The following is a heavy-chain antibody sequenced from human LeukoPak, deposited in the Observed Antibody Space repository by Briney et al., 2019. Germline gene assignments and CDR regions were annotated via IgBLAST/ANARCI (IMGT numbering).Heavy chain of an antibody. CDR3: AKRGGYCSSTSCYRWFDP. CDR1: GFTFSSYG. D-gene: IGHD2-2*01. J-gene: IGHJ5*02. V-gene: IGHV3-30*18. CDR2: ISYDGSNK. Sequence: GGSLRLSCAASGFTFSSYGMHWVRQAPGKGLEWAAVISYDGSNKYYADSVKGRFTISRDNSKNTLYLQMNSLRAEDTAVYYCAKRGGYCSSTSCYRWFDPWGQGTLVTVSS.